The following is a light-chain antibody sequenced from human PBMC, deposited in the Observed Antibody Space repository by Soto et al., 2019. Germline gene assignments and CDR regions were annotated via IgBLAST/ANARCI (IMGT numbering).Light chain of an antibody. Sequence: EIGMTQSPATLSVSPWERATLSCRASQSININLAWYQQKPGQAPRLLIYGASTRATGLPARISGSGSGTEFTLIISSLQSEDSAVYYCQQYDNWPITFGQGTRLEI. CDR2: GAS. J-gene: IGKJ5*01. CDR1: QSININ. V-gene: IGKV3-15*01. CDR3: QQYDNWPIT.